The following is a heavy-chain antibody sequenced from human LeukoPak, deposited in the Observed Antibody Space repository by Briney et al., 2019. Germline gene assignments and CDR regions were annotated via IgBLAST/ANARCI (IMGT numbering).Heavy chain of an antibody. CDR1: GGSISSSSYY. CDR3: ARDEGIAVAVNWFER. Sequence: PSETLSLTCTVSGGSISSSSYYWGWIRQPPGKGLEWIGSIYYSGSTYYNPSLKSRVTISVDTSKNQFSLKLSSVTAADTAVYYCARDEGIAVAVNWFERWGQGTLVTVSS. CDR2: IYYSGST. V-gene: IGHV4-39*07. J-gene: IGHJ5*02. D-gene: IGHD6-19*01.